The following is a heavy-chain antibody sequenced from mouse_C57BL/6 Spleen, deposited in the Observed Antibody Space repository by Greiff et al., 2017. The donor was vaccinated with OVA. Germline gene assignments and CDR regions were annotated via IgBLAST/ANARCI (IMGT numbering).Heavy chain of an antibody. CDR3: AIYDYDEVGFDY. V-gene: IGHV1-22*01. D-gene: IGHD2-4*01. CDR2: INPNNGGT. CDR1: GYTFTDYN. J-gene: IGHJ2*01. Sequence: EVKLMESGPELVKPGASVKMSCKASGYTFTDYNMHWVKQSHGKSLEWIGYINPNNGGTSYNQKFKGKATLTVNKSSSTAYMELRSLTSEDSAVYYCAIYDYDEVGFDYGGQGTTLTVSS.